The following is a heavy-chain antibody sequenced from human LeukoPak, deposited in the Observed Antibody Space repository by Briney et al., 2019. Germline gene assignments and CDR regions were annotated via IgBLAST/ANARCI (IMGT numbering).Heavy chain of an antibody. CDR3: ARVLERGYGVFDY. CDR1: GYTFTSYY. CDR2: INPNSGGT. J-gene: IGHJ4*02. V-gene: IGHV1-2*06. D-gene: IGHD5-12*01. Sequence: ASVKVSCKASGYTFTSYYMHWVRQAPGQGLEWMGRINPNSGGTNYAQKFQGRVTMTRDTSISTAYMELSRLRSDDTAVYYCARVLERGYGVFDYWGQGTLVTVSS.